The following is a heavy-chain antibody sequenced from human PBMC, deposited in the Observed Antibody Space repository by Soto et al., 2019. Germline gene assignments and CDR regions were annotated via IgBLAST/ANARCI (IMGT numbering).Heavy chain of an antibody. D-gene: IGHD2-8*02. CDR3: ARSGGLDRDFDY. Sequence: QVQLVQSGAEVKKPGSSVKVSCKASGGTFSSDSFSWERQAPGQGLEWMGGIIPMFDTPIYAQKFQDRVTITADESTSIAYMQLSSLTSGDTAVYYCARSGGLDRDFDYWGQGTLVTVSS. CDR2: IIPMFDTP. J-gene: IGHJ4*02. V-gene: IGHV1-69*12. CDR1: GGTFSSDS.